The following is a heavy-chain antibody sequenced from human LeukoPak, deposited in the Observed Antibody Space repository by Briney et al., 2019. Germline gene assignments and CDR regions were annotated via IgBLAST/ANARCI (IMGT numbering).Heavy chain of an antibody. Sequence: ASVKVSCKASGYTFTSYGISWVRQATGQGLEWMGWMNPNSGNTGYAQKFQGRVTITRNTSISTAYMELSSLRSEDTAVYYCATHIRQQQLVFDYWGQGTLVTVSS. CDR3: ATHIRQQQLVFDY. CDR1: GYTFTSYG. J-gene: IGHJ4*02. D-gene: IGHD6-13*01. V-gene: IGHV1-8*03. CDR2: MNPNSGNT.